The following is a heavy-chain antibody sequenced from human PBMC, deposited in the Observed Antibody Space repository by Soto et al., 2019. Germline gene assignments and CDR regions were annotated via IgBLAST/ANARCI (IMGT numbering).Heavy chain of an antibody. V-gene: IGHV1-8*01. CDR2: MNPNSGNG. CDR3: ARMATSGTLNWFDP. Sequence: GASVKVSSKASGYAFSNNDISWVRQSTGQGLEWMGWMNPNSGNGGYAQKFQGRVTMTRDTSTSTAYMELSSLASDDTAIYYCARMATSGTLNWFDPWGQGTLVTVSS. J-gene: IGHJ5*02. CDR1: GYAFSNND.